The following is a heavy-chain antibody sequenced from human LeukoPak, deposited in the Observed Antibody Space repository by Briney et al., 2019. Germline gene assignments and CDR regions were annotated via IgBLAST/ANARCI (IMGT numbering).Heavy chain of an antibody. CDR3: ATREGYCSSTSCQYYFDY. CDR1: GYSFTSYW. J-gene: IGHJ4*02. D-gene: IGHD2-2*01. CDR2: IYPGDSDT. V-gene: IGHV5-51*01. Sequence: GESLRISCKGSGYSFTSYWIGWVRQMPGKGLEWMGIIYPGDSDTRYSPSFQGQVTISADKSISTAYLQWSSLKASDTAIYYCATREGYCSSTSCQYYFDYWGQGTLVTVSS.